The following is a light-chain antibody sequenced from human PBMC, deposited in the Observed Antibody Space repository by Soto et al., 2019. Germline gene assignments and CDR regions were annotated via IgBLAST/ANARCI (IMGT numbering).Light chain of an antibody. J-gene: IGLJ1*01. Sequence: QSVLTQPRSVSGSPGQSVTISCTGTNSDVGGYNYVSWYQHHPGKAPKLMVYEVNKRPSGVPDRFSGSKSGNTASLTVSGLQAEDEADYYCTSHAGTINFPYIFGTGTKVTVL. V-gene: IGLV2-8*01. CDR3: TSHAGTINFPYI. CDR2: EVN. CDR1: NSDVGGYNY.